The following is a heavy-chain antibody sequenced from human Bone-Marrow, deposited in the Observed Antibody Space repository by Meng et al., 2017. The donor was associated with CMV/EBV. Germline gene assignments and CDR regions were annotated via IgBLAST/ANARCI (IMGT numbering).Heavy chain of an antibody. V-gene: IGHV3-23*01. CDR3: ARNVGYYYGMDV. CDR1: GFTFSSYA. Sequence: GESLKISCAASGFTFSSYAMSWVRQAPGKGLEWVSAISGSGGSTYYADSVKGRFTISRDNAKNSLYLHMNSLRVEDTALYHCARNVGYYYGMDVWGQGTTVTVSS. J-gene: IGHJ6*02. D-gene: IGHD1-26*01. CDR2: ISGSGGST.